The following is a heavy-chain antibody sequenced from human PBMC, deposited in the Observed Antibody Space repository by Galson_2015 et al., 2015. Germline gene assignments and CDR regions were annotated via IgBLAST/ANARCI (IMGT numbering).Heavy chain of an antibody. CDR2: IYPRDSDT. CDR3: ARRPSIVRDTAFDY. Sequence: QSGAEVKKPGESLQISCTGFEYSFSHYWIGWVRHLPGKGLEWMGIIYPRDSDTRYSPSFQGQVIISADKSISTVYLQWSSLKASDTAMYYCARRPSIVRDTAFDYWGQGTLVTVSS. V-gene: IGHV5-51*03. D-gene: IGHD1-26*01. J-gene: IGHJ4*02. CDR1: EYSFSHYW.